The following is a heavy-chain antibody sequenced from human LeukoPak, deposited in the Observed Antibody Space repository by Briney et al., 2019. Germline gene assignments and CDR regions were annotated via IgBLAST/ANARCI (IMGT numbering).Heavy chain of an antibody. CDR3: ARDPTQSSSGYHY. V-gene: IGHV3-7*01. Sequence: GGSLRLSCAASGFTFSDYYMSWVRQAPGKGLEWGANINQDGSEKHCVDSLKGRLTISRDNAKNSLYLQMNSLRADDTAVYYCARDPTQSSSGYHYWGQGTLVTVSS. CDR1: GFTFSDYY. CDR2: INQDGSEK. D-gene: IGHD3-22*01. J-gene: IGHJ4*02.